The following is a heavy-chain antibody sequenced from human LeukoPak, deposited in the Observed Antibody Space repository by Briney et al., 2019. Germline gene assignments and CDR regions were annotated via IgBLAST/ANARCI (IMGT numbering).Heavy chain of an antibody. V-gene: IGHV1-69*04. CDR2: IIPIFGIA. Sequence: GASVKVSCKASGGTFSSYAISWVRQAPGQGLEWMGRIIPIFGIANYAQKFQGRVTITADKSTSTAYMELSSLRSEDTAVYYCAREAHYCDRADAFDIWGQGTMVTVSS. CDR1: GGTFSSYA. CDR3: AREAHYCDRADAFDI. J-gene: IGHJ3*02. D-gene: IGHD3-22*01.